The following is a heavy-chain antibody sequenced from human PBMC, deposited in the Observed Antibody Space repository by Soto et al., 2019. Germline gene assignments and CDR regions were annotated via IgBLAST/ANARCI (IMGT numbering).Heavy chain of an antibody. CDR3: GKDGGDRGVVVASIIDASDI. CDR2: ISYDGRNK. V-gene: IGHV3-30*18. J-gene: IGHJ3*02. Sequence: QVRLVESGGGVVQPGRSLRLSCAASGFTFSSYGMHWVRQAPGKGLEWVAVISYDGRNKYYADSVKGRFTISRDNSKNTLYLQMNGLRAQKTAVYYRGKDGGDRGVVVASIIDASDIWGQWTMVTVSS. CDR1: GFTFSSYG. D-gene: IGHD2-15*01.